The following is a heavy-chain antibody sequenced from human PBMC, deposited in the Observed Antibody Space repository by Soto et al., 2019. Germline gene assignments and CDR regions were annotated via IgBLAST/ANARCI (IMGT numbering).Heavy chain of an antibody. D-gene: IGHD3-10*01. J-gene: IGHJ4*02. CDR1: GFTFSSYA. V-gene: IGHV3-23*01. Sequence: EVQLLESGGGLVQPGGSLRLSCAASGFTFSSYAMSWVRQAPGKGLEWVSAISGSGGSTYYADSVKGRFTISRDNSKNTLYLQMTSLRAEDTAVYYCAKDNMGSGSYSVAADWGQGTLVTVSS. CDR2: ISGSGGST. CDR3: AKDNMGSGSYSVAAD.